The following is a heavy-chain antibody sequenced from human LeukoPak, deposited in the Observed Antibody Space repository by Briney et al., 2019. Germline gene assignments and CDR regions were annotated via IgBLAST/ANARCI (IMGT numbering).Heavy chain of an antibody. J-gene: IGHJ4*02. V-gene: IGHV3-23*01. CDR1: GFTFSSYA. D-gene: IGHD4-23*01. CDR2: ISGSGDST. CDR3: AKNLGYGGNGF. Sequence: GGSLRLSCAASGFTFSSYAMSWVRQAPGKGLEWVSGISGSGDSTYYADSVKGRFTISRDNSKNTLYLQMNSLRAEDTAVYYCAKNLGYGGNGFWGQGTLVTVSA.